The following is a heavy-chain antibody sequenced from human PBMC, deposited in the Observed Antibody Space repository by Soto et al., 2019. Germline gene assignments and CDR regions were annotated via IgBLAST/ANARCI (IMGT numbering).Heavy chain of an antibody. Sequence: QVQLVESGGGVVQPGRSLRLSCAASGFTFSSYGMHWVRQAPGKGLEWVAVISFDGSNKYYADSVKGRFTISRDNSKNTLYLQMNSLIAEDTAVYYCAKDMRPNYCYGMDVWGLGTTVTVSS. J-gene: IGHJ6*02. CDR3: AKDMRPNYCYGMDV. CDR1: GFTFSSYG. CDR2: ISFDGSNK. D-gene: IGHD2-2*01. V-gene: IGHV3-30*18.